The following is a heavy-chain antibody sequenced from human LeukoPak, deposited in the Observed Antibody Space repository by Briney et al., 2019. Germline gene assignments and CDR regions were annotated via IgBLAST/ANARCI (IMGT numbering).Heavy chain of an antibody. V-gene: IGHV3-30*02. Sequence: GGSLRLSCAAPGFTFSSYGMDWVRQAPGKGLEWVAFIRYDGSNKYYADSVKGRFTISRDNSKNTRYLQLNSRRAEDTAVSYSAKTWAYCYDSSGYRSIVYWGQGTLVTVSS. D-gene: IGHD3-22*01. CDR3: AKTWAYCYDSSGYRSIVY. J-gene: IGHJ4*02. CDR2: IRYDGSNK. CDR1: GFTFSSYG.